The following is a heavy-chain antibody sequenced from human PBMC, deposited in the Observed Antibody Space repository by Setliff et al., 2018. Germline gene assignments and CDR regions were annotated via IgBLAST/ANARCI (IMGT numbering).Heavy chain of an antibody. J-gene: IGHJ6*02. D-gene: IGHD2-15*01. CDR3: ANLNLGRYCSGGSCPYGMDV. CDR1: GFTFRGFA. Sequence: GGSLRLSCAASGFTFRGFAMHWVRQAPGKGLEWVAFIRHDESDIYYTNSVKGRFTVSRDNSKNTLYLQMNSLRAEDTAVHYCANLNLGRYCSGGSCPYGMDVWGQGTTVTVSS. V-gene: IGHV3-30*02. CDR2: IRHDESDI.